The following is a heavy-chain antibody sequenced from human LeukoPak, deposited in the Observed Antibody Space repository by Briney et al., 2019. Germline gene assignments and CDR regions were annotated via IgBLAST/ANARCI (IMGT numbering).Heavy chain of an antibody. CDR1: GGSISSSSYY. V-gene: IGHV4-39*01. CDR2: IYYSGST. CDR3: ARLITYLATYDY. D-gene: IGHD3-10*01. J-gene: IGHJ4*02. Sequence: SETLSLTCTVSGGSISSSSYYWGWIRQPPGKGLEWIGSIYYSGSTYYNPSLKSRVTISVDTSKNQFSLKLSSVTAADTAVYYCARLITYLATYDYWGQGTLVTVSS.